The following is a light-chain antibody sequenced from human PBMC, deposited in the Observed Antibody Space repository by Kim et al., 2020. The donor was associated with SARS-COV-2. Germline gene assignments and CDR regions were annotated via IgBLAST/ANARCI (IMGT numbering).Light chain of an antibody. V-gene: IGKV1-39*01. CDR2: TPS. J-gene: IGKJ1*01. Sequence: AAVGDSVTITGRTIQTISNYLNWYQQKPWKAPKHLIFTPSTLQSGVPSLFSGRASVTDFTLTITSLQPEDFATYYCQQSYVTPQTFGQGTKVDIK. CDR1: QTISNY. CDR3: QQSYVTPQT.